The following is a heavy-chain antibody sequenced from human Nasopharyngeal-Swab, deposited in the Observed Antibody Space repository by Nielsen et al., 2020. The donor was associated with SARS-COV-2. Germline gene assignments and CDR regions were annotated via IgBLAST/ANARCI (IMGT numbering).Heavy chain of an antibody. CDR2: INHSGST. V-gene: IGHV4-34*01. J-gene: IGHJ4*02. CDR3: AGGQIRGYSYGFGYFDY. D-gene: IGHD5-18*01. Sequence: SETLSLTCAVYGGSFSGYYWSWIRQPPGKGLEWIGEINHSGSTNYNPSLKSRVTISVDTSKNQFSLKLSSVTAADTAVYYCAGGQIRGYSYGFGYFDYWGQGTLVTVSS. CDR1: GGSFSGYY.